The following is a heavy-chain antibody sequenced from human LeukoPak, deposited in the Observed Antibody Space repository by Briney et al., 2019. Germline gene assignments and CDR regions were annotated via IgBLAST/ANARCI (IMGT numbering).Heavy chain of an antibody. CDR1: GGSFSGYY. V-gene: IGHV4-34*01. Sequence: PSETLSLTCAVYGGSFSGYYWSWIRQPPGKGLEWIGEINHSGSTNYNPSLKSRVTISVDTSKNQFSLKLSSVTAADTAVYYCARGGMAAAVRMGKQFDYWGQGTLVTVSS. D-gene: IGHD6-13*01. J-gene: IGHJ4*02. CDR2: INHSGST. CDR3: ARGGMAAAVRMGKQFDY.